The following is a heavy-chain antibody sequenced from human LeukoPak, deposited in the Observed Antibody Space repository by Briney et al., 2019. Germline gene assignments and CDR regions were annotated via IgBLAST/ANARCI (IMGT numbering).Heavy chain of an antibody. CDR3: ARDQPSSWYYFDY. Sequence: GGSLRLSCAASGFTFSSYAMSWVRQPPGKGLNWVSSISGSGGNTFYADSVKGRFTISRDNAKNSLYLQMNSLRAEDTAVYYCARDQPSSWYYFDYWGQGTLVTVSS. V-gene: IGHV3-23*01. CDR2: ISGSGGNT. CDR1: GFTFSSYA. J-gene: IGHJ4*02. D-gene: IGHD6-13*01.